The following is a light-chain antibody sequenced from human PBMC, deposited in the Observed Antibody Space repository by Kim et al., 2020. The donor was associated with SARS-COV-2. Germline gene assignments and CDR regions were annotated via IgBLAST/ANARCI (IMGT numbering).Light chain of an antibody. Sequence: ALGQTVRITCQGDSLRNDYASWYQQKPRLAPVLVIYGKNNRPSGIPDRFSGSSSGNTASLTITGAQAEDEADYYCNSRDSSGNHWVFGGGTKLTVL. J-gene: IGLJ3*02. V-gene: IGLV3-19*01. CDR1: SLRNDY. CDR3: NSRDSSGNHWV. CDR2: GKN.